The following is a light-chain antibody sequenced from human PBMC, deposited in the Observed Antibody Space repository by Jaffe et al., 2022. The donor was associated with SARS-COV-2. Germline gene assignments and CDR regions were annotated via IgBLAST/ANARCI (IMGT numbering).Light chain of an antibody. J-gene: IGLJ3*02. Sequence: QAGLTQPPSVSKGLGQTATVTCTGNSSNIGDRGAAWLQQHQGHPPKLLSYRNNNRPSGISERFSASTSGDTASLTISGLRPEDEADYYCSAWDSSLFYWMFGGGTKLTVL. CDR2: RNN. CDR1: SSNIGDRG. V-gene: IGLV10-54*04. CDR3: SAWDSSLFYWM.